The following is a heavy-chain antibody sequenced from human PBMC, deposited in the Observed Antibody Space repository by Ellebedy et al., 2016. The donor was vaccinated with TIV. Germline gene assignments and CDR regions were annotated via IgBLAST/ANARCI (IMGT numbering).Heavy chain of an antibody. D-gene: IGHD6-19*01. CDR3: ARSGSYYYYMDV. J-gene: IGHJ6*03. Sequence: SETLSLTCTVSGGSISSYYWSWIRQPPGKGLEWIGYIYYSGSTNYNPSLKSRVTISVDTSKNQFSLKLSSVTAADTAVYYCARSGSYYYYMDVWGKGTTVTASS. V-gene: IGHV4-59*08. CDR2: IYYSGST. CDR1: GGSISSYY.